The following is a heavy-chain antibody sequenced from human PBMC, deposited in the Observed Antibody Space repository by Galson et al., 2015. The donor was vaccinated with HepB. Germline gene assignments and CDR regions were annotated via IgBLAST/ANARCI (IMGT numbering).Heavy chain of an antibody. Sequence: SLRLSCAASGFSTRSYYMSWVRQAPGKGLEWVSVIYREDFIYYADSVEGRFTISRDNLKNTVYLQMNRLRVEDTAIYYCATSESYYFEYWGQGSLVTVSS. CDR3: ATSESYYFEY. CDR1: GFSTRSYY. J-gene: IGHJ4*02. D-gene: IGHD1-26*01. V-gene: IGHV3-66*01. CDR2: IYREDFI.